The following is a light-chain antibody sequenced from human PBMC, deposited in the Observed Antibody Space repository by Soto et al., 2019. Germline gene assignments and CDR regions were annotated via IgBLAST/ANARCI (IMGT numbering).Light chain of an antibody. J-gene: IGLJ3*02. V-gene: IGLV2-14*01. CDR2: EVT. CDR1: SSDVGFYNY. Sequence: QSVLTQPASVSGSPVQSITISCSGTSSDVGFYNYVSWFQQYPGKAPKLMIFEVTNRPSGVSDRFSGSKSDNTASLTISGLQADDEADYFCTSYTTSSTWVFGGGTKLTVL. CDR3: TSYTTSSTWV.